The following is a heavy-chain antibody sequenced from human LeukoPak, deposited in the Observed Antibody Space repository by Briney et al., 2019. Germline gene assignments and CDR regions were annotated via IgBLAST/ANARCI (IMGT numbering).Heavy chain of an antibody. CDR1: GFTFSDAW. J-gene: IGHJ4*02. CDR3: STSLRGSDCCLDY. Sequence: GESLRLSCAASGFTFSDAWVSWVRQAPGMGLEWVGRIKSKTDGGTTDYAAPVKGRFTISRDDSSGTLYLLMNSLKTEDTAVYYCSTSLRGSDCCLDYWGQGTLVAVSS. D-gene: IGHD2-21*02. V-gene: IGHV3-15*01. CDR2: IKSKTDGGTT.